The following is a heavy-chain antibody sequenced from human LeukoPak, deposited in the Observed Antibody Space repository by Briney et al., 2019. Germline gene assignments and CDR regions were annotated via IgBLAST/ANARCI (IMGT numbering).Heavy chain of an antibody. D-gene: IGHD3-10*01. CDR3: ARARPGAYGSGGFDY. Sequence: GWSLRLSCAASGFTFSSYSMNWVRQAPGKGLEWVSSISSSSSYIYYADSVKGRFTISRDNAKNSLYLQMNSLRAEDTAVYYCARARPGAYGSGGFDYWGQGTLVTVSS. CDR2: ISSSSSYI. J-gene: IGHJ4*02. V-gene: IGHV3-21*01. CDR1: GFTFSSYS.